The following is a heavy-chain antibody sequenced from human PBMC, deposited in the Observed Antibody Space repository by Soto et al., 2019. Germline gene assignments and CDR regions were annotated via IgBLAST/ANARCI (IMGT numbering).Heavy chain of an antibody. D-gene: IGHD6-13*01. CDR3: ANLLNVAAAGTPHYYGVDV. CDR2: ISFDGSKT. V-gene: IGHV3-30-3*01. Sequence: PVGSLRLSCAASGFTFSIYAMNWVRQAPGKGLEWVAFISFDGSKTYYADSVKGRFTISRDNSRNTVYLQMKNLRTGDAAVYHCANLLNVAAAGTPHYYGVDVWGQGTTVTVSS. J-gene: IGHJ6*02. CDR1: GFTFSIYA.